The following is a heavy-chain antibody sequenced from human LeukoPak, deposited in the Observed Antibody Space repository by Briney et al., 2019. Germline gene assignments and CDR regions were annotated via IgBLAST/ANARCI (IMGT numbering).Heavy chain of an antibody. CDR1: GFTFSSYA. CDR3: ARVSYRYNWNDEEERFAFDI. D-gene: IGHD1-20*01. V-gene: IGHV3-30-3*01. J-gene: IGHJ3*02. CDR2: ISYDGSNK. Sequence: GRSLRLSCAASGFTFSSYAMHWVRQAPGKGLEWVAVISYDGSNKYYADSVKGRFTISRDNSKNTLYLQMNSLRAEDTAVYYCARVSYRYNWNDEEERFAFDIWGQGTMVTVSS.